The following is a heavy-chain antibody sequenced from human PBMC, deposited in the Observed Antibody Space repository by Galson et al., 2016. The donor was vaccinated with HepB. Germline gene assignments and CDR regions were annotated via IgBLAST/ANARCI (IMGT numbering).Heavy chain of an antibody. Sequence: SLRLSCAASGFTFSTYGMHWVRQAPGKGLEWVAIISHDEINKFYTDSVKGRFTISRDNSKNTLYLQMNSLRAEDTAVYYCAKDSRINWPSYFDYWGQGILVTVSS. J-gene: IGHJ4*02. D-gene: IGHD1-1*01. CDR2: ISHDEINK. CDR3: AKDSRINWPSYFDY. V-gene: IGHV3-30*18. CDR1: GFTFSTYG.